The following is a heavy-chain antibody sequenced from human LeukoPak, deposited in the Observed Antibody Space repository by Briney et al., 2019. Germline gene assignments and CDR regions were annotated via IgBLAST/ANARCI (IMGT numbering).Heavy chain of an antibody. J-gene: IGHJ5*02. CDR2: ISYNGGRK. CDR1: GFSFSGYA. Sequence: GGSLRLSCVASGFSFSGYAIHWVRQAPGKGLEWVALISYNGGRKDYADSVKGRFTIDRDNSKNTLYLQMNSLRAEDTAVYYCANREPDYGDSDWFDPWGQGTLVTVSS. D-gene: IGHD4-17*01. V-gene: IGHV3-30*04. CDR3: ANREPDYGDSDWFDP.